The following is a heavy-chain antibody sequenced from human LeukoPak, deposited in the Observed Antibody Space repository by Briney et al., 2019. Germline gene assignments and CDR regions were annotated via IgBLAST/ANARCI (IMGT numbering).Heavy chain of an antibody. CDR1: GFTFSSYA. Sequence: GSLRLSCAASGFTFSSYAMSWVRQAPGKGLEWVSAISGSGGSTYYADSVKGRFTISRDNSKNTLYLQMNSLRAGDTAVYYCAKAPQSRGLGTFDYWGQGTLVTVSS. CDR3: AKAPQSRGLGTFDY. V-gene: IGHV3-23*01. D-gene: IGHD3/OR15-3a*01. CDR2: ISGSGGST. J-gene: IGHJ4*02.